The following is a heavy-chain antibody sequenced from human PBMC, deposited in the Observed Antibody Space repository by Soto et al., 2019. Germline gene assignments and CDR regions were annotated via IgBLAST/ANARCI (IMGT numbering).Heavy chain of an antibody. CDR3: AKDRGSSSWSYYYYYGMDV. Sequence: HRGGSLRLSCAASGFTFSSYAMSWVRQAPGKGLEWVSAISGSGGSTYYADSVKGRFTISRDNSKNTLYLQMNSLRAEDTAVYYCAKDRGSSSWSYYYYYGMDVWGQGTTVTVSS. J-gene: IGHJ6*02. V-gene: IGHV3-23*01. D-gene: IGHD6-13*01. CDR1: GFTFSSYA. CDR2: ISGSGGST.